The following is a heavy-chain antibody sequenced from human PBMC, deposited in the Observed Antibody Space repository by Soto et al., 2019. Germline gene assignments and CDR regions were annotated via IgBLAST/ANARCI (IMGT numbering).Heavy chain of an antibody. V-gene: IGHV3-23*01. Sequence: GSLGLPCSASGFTFSIYAMSWIRQAPGKGLEWVSGISSSGGSTYYADSVKGRFTIARDNSKNTLFLRMNRPRVEDTAVYYCMRPAPRGRHYLYFGMDVWGQGTKVTVYS. CDR3: MRPAPRGRHYLYFGMDV. J-gene: IGHJ6*02. CDR1: GFTFSIYA. CDR2: ISSSGGST.